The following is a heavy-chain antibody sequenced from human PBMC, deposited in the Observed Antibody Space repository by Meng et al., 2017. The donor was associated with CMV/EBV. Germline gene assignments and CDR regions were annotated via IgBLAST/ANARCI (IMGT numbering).Heavy chain of an antibody. CDR1: GYTFTGYY. J-gene: IGHJ4*02. CDR2: INPNSGGT. CDR3: ARALSSSSTPY. D-gene: IGHD6-6*01. Sequence: SCKASGYTFTGYYMHWVRQAPGQGLEWMGWINPNSGGTNYAQKFQGRVTMTRDTSIGTAYMELSRLRSDDTAVYYCARALSSSSTPYWGQGTLVTVSS. V-gene: IGHV1-2*02.